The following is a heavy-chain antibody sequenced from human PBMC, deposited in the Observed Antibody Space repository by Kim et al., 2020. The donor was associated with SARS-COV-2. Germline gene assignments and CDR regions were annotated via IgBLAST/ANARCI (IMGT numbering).Heavy chain of an antibody. D-gene: IGHD5-12*01. CDR2: ISGSGGST. J-gene: IGHJ6*01. CDR1: GFTFSSYA. Sequence: GGSLRLSCAASGFTFSSYAMSWVRQAPGKGLEWVSAISGSGGSTYYAASVKGRFTISRDNSKNTLHLQLNSLRSEDTDEYSCAGGYDSSYYYYYGMDVWG. V-gene: IGHV3-23*01. CDR3: AGGYDSSYYYYYGMDV.